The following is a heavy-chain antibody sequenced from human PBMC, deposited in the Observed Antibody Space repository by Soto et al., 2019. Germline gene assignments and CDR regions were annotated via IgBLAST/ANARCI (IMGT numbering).Heavy chain of an antibody. CDR2: VSLTGDRT. Sequence: GGSLRLSCVASRFDFSSYEMSWVRQAAGKGLEWVSRVSLTGDRTNYAGSVKGRFTVSRDNFKNALYLEMDSLRPDETAIYYCARGGGYCTPTSCAIDSWGRGTPVTVSS. V-gene: IGHV3-23*01. CDR3: ARGGGYCTPTSCAIDS. D-gene: IGHD2-8*01. CDR1: RFDFSSYE. J-gene: IGHJ4*02.